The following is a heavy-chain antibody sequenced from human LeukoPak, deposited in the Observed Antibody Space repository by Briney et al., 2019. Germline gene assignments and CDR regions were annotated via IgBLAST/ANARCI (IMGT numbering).Heavy chain of an antibody. D-gene: IGHD3-3*01. Sequence: ASVTVSCKASGYTFTGYYMHWVRQAPGQGLEWMGRINPNSGGTNYAQKFQGRVTMTRDTSISTAYMELSRLRSDDTAVYYCAASFWSGYYINYWGQGTLVTVSS. CDR3: AASFWSGYYINY. J-gene: IGHJ4*02. V-gene: IGHV1-2*06. CDR2: INPNSGGT. CDR1: GYTFTGYY.